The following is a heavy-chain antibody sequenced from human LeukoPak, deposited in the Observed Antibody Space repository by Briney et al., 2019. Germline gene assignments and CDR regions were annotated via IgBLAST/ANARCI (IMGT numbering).Heavy chain of an antibody. CDR3: ARDPGDSSGYLSQSDY. CDR2: INPNSGDS. CDR1: VYTFTVYH. J-gene: IGHJ4*02. D-gene: IGHD3-22*01. Sequence: GASVKVSCKTSVYTFTVYHMHWVRQAPGQGLEWMGWINPNSGDSNYAQKFQGRVTMTRDTSIRTAYMELSRLIADAAAVDYCARDPGDSSGYLSQSDYWGQGTLVTVSS. V-gene: IGHV1-2*02.